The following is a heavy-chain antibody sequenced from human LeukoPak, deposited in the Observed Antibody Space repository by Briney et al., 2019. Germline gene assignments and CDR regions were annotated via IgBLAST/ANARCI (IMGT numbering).Heavy chain of an antibody. V-gene: IGHV3-21*01. Sequence: PGGSLKLYCAASGLTFSSYSMNWVRQAPGKGLDWVSSISSSSSYIYYADSVKGRFTISRDEAKNSLYLQMNSLRTEDTAVYYCARPDEQQLVRDAFDIWGQGTMVTVSS. CDR3: ARPDEQQLVRDAFDI. D-gene: IGHD6-13*01. CDR1: GLTFSSYS. CDR2: ISSSSSYI. J-gene: IGHJ3*02.